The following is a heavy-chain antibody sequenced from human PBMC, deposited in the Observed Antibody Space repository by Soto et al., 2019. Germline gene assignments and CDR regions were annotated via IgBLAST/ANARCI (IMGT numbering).Heavy chain of an antibody. J-gene: IGHJ1*01. CDR3: AKDYYYDKLENLHF. D-gene: IGHD3-22*01. Sequence: EVQLVESGGGLVQPGRSLRLSCAASGFTFDDYAMHWVRQAPGKGLERVSGISWNSGNIGYADSVKGRFTISRDNAKNLMDQQINCLKAEDTVLYFCAKDYYYDKLENLHFWGQGTLVKVSS. V-gene: IGHV3-9*01. CDR1: GFTFDDYA. CDR2: ISWNSGNI.